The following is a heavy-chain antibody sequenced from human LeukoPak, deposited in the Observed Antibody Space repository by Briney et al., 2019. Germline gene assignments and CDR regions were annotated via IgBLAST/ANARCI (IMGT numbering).Heavy chain of an antibody. CDR3: ARGAPIRVAVAATFDP. V-gene: IGHV1-18*01. CDR2: ISAYNGNT. CDR1: GYTFTSYS. J-gene: IGHJ5*02. D-gene: IGHD6-19*01. Sequence: ASVKVSCKASGYTFTSYSINWVRQAPGQGLEWMGWISAYNGNTNYAQKLQGRVTITRDTSASTAYMELSSLRSEDTAVYYCARGAPIRVAVAATFDPWGQGTLVTVPS.